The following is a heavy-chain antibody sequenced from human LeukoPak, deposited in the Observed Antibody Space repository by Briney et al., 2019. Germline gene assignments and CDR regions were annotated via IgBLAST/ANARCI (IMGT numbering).Heavy chain of an antibody. Sequence: GGSLRLSCAASGFTFSSYAMSWVRQAPGKGLEWVSAISGSGGSTYYADSVKDRFTISRDNSKNTLYLQMNSLRAEDTAVYYCAKDLGYGDYVVYDYRGQGTLVTVSS. J-gene: IGHJ4*02. D-gene: IGHD4-17*01. V-gene: IGHV3-23*01. CDR2: ISGSGGST. CDR1: GFTFSSYA. CDR3: AKDLGYGDYVVYDY.